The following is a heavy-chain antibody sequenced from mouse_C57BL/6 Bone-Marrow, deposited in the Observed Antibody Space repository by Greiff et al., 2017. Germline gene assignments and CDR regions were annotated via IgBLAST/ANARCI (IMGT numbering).Heavy chain of an antibody. CDR1: GYAFSSSW. Sequence: QVQLQQSGPELVKPGASVKISCQASGYAFSSSWMNWVKQRPGKGLEWIGRIYPGDGDTNYNGKFKGKATLTADKSSSTAYMQLSSLTSEDSAVYFCARPGYYAMDYWGQGTSVTVSS. V-gene: IGHV1-82*01. CDR3: ARPGYYAMDY. CDR2: IYPGDGDT. J-gene: IGHJ4*01. D-gene: IGHD4-1*01.